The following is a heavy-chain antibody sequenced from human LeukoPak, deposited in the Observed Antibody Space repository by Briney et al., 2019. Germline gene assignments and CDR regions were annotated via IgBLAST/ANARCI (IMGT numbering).Heavy chain of an antibody. D-gene: IGHD3-10*01. V-gene: IGHV3-30*03. Sequence: GGSLRLSCAASGFSFSSYGMHWVRQAPGKGLEWVALITYDGYYKYYSDSVKGRFTISSDTSKNTLYLQMNSLRAEDTAVYYCARDLSPVVRASPMGYWGQGTLVTVSS. CDR3: ARDLSPVVRASPMGY. J-gene: IGHJ4*02. CDR1: GFSFSSYG. CDR2: ITYDGYYK.